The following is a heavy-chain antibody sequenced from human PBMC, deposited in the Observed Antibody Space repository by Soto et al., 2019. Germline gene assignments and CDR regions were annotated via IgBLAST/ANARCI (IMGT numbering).Heavy chain of an antibody. Sequence: PGGSLRLSCAASGFTFSSYWMSWVRQAPGKGLEWVANIKQDGSEKYYVDSVKGRFTISRDNAKNSLYLQMNSLRAEDTAVYYCANAGSGWYGDPVNYWGQGTLVTVSS. V-gene: IGHV3-7*01. D-gene: IGHD6-19*01. J-gene: IGHJ4*02. CDR3: ANAGSGWYGDPVNY. CDR1: GFTFSSYW. CDR2: IKQDGSEK.